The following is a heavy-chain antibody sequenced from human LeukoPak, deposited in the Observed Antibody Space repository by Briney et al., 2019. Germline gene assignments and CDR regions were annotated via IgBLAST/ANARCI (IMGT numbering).Heavy chain of an antibody. Sequence: GASVKVSCKASGYTFTGYYMHWVRQAPGRGLEWMGRINPNSGGTNYAQKFQGRVTMTRDTSISTAYMELSRLRSDDTAVYYCARVSSGWYSFDYWGQGTLVTVSS. V-gene: IGHV1-2*06. CDR3: ARVSSGWYSFDY. CDR2: INPNSGGT. D-gene: IGHD6-19*01. CDR1: GYTFTGYY. J-gene: IGHJ4*02.